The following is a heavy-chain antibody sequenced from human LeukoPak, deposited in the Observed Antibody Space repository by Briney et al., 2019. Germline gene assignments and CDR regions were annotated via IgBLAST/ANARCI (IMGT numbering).Heavy chain of an antibody. V-gene: IGHV4-39*07. J-gene: IGHJ4*02. CDR3: ELTYGSGSSY. Sequence: PSETLSLTCTVSGGSISSSSYYWGWIRQPPGKGLEWIGSIYYSGSTYYNPSLKSRVTISVDTSKNQFSLKLSSVTAADTAVYYCELTYGSGSSYWGQGTLVTVSS. CDR2: IYYSGST. D-gene: IGHD3-10*01. CDR1: GGSISSSSYY.